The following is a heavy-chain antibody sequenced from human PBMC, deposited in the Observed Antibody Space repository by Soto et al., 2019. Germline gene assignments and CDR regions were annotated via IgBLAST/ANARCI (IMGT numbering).Heavy chain of an antibody. V-gene: IGHV2-5*02. CDR1: GFSLSTSGVG. Sequence: QITLKESGPTLVKPTQTLTLTCTFSGFSLSTSGVGVGWIRQPPGKALEWLALIYWDDDKRYSPSLKSRLTITQDTTXXXVXXTMTNMDPVDTATYYCAHSLIGYYYDSSGSNWFDPWGQGTLVTVSS. D-gene: IGHD3-22*01. CDR3: AHSLIGYYYDSSGSNWFDP. CDR2: IYWDDDK. J-gene: IGHJ5*02.